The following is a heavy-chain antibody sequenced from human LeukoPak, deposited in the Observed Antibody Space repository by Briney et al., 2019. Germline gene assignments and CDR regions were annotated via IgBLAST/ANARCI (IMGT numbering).Heavy chain of an antibody. J-gene: IGHJ6*03. D-gene: IGHD6-13*01. Sequence: GESLKISCQAFGFKFTNYFIGWVRQMPGKGLEWVGIIYPINSDTRYSPTLQGQVTISADKSISTAYLQWSSLKASDTAMYYCARSYSSSWFYYMDVWGKGTTVTVSS. CDR3: ARSYSSSWFYYMDV. CDR2: IYPINSDT. CDR1: GFKFTNYF. V-gene: IGHV5-51*01.